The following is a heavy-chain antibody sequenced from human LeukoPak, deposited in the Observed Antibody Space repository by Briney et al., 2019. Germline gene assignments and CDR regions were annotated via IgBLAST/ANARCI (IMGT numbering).Heavy chain of an antibody. CDR3: ATGTGGYSYGYGHFDY. CDR1: GGTFNNYA. V-gene: IGHV1-69*13. J-gene: IGHJ4*02. Sequence: ASVKVSCKASGGTFNNYAITWVRQAPGQGLEWMGGIIPIFGTANYAQKFQGRVTITADESTSTAYMELSSLRSEDTAVYYCATGTGGYSYGYGHFDYWGQGTLSPSPQ. CDR2: IIPIFGTA. D-gene: IGHD5-18*01.